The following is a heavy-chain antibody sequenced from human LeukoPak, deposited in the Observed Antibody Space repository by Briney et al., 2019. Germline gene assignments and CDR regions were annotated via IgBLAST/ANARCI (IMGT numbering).Heavy chain of an antibody. CDR2: ISSSSSYI. V-gene: IGHV3-21*01. CDR1: GFTFSSYS. J-gene: IGHJ4*02. D-gene: IGHD3-9*01. CDR3: AKDPWTYYDILTGYFGLDY. Sequence: SGGSLRLSCAASGFTFSSYSMNWVRQAPGKGLEWVSSISSSSSYIYYADSVKGRFTISRDNSKNTLYLQMNSLRAEDTAVYYCAKDPWTYYDILTGYFGLDYWGQGTLVTVSS.